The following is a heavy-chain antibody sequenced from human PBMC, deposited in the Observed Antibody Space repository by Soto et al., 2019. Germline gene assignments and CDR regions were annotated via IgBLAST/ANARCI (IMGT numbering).Heavy chain of an antibody. Sequence: SETLSLTCTVSGGSFSSGDYYWSWVRQPPGKGLEWIGYIYYTGSTFNNPSLKSRVSISIDTSKTQFSLKLCSVTAADTAVYYCARIHCGDAPAYYFCRMDVWGQVTTVTVSS. CDR1: GGSFSSGDYY. D-gene: IGHD4-17*01. CDR2: IYYTGST. CDR3: ARIHCGDAPAYYFCRMDV. J-gene: IGHJ6*02. V-gene: IGHV4-30-4*01.